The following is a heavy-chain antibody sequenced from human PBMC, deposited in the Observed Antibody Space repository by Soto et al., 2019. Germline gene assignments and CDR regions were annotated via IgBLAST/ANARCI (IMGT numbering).Heavy chain of an antibody. CDR2: IIPILGIA. D-gene: IGHD2-2*01. V-gene: IGHV1-69*04. CDR1: GGTFSSYT. CDR3: ARDQGCSSTSCYGGFPDY. J-gene: IGHJ4*02. Sequence: SVKVSCKASGGTFSSYTISWVRQAPGQGLEWMGRIIPILGIANYAQKFQGRVTITADKSTSTAYMELSSLRSEDTAVYYRARDQGCSSTSCYGGFPDYWGQGTLVTVSS.